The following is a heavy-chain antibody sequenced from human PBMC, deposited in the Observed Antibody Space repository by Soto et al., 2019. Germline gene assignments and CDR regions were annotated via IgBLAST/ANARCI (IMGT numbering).Heavy chain of an antibody. D-gene: IGHD3-10*01. CDR3: ARYFISSSMVRGVTGDDAFDI. J-gene: IGHJ3*02. CDR1: GGTFSSYT. Sequence: SVKVSCKASGGTFSSYTISWVRQAPGQGLEWMGRIIPILGIANYAQEFQGRVTITADKSTSTAYMELSSLRSEDTAVYYCARYFISSSMVRGVTGDDAFDIWGQGTMVTVSS. V-gene: IGHV1-69*02. CDR2: IIPILGIA.